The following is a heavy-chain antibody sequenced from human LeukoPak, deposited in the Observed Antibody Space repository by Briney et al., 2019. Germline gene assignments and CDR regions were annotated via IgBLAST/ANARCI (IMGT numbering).Heavy chain of an antibody. CDR2: IRYDGSNK. CDR3: AKDFVDTAMATSGDY. V-gene: IGHV3-30*02. D-gene: IGHD5-18*01. Sequence: GGSLRLSRAASGFTFSSYGMHWVRQAPGKGLEWVAFIRYDGSNKYYADSVKGRFTISRDNSKNTLYLQMNSLRAEDTAVYYCAKDFVDTAMATSGDYWGQGTLVTASS. CDR1: GFTFSSYG. J-gene: IGHJ4*02.